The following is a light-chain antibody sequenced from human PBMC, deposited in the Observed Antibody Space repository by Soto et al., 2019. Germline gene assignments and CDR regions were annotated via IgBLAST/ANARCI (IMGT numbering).Light chain of an antibody. J-gene: IGLJ2*01. CDR3: CSYAGSTVVV. Sequence: QSALTQHASVSGSPGQSITISCTGTSSDVGSYSLVSWYQQHPGKAPKLMIYEVRKRPSGASNRFSGSKSGNTASLTISALQAEDEADYYCCSYAGSTVVVFGGGTKLTVL. CDR2: EVR. CDR1: SSDVGSYSL. V-gene: IGLV2-23*02.